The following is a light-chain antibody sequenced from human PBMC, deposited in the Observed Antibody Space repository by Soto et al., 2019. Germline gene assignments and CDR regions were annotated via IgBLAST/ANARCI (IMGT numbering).Light chain of an antibody. Sequence: IVLPQSPGTLSLSPGDRATLSCWASQSVTDNFLAWYQQTPGQAPRLLIYGASSRATGVPDRFSGSGSGTDCTLTLSRLETGDFAVYYCQQYGTPLITFRPATKVDI. J-gene: IGKJ3*01. CDR3: QQYGTPLIT. CDR1: QSVTDNF. CDR2: GAS. V-gene: IGKV3-20*01.